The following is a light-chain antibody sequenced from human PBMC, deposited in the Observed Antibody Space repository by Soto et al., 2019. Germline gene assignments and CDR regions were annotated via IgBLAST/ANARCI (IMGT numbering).Light chain of an antibody. CDR1: SSDVGAYNY. J-gene: IGLJ1*01. Sequence: QSVLTQPRSVSGSPGQSLSISCTGTSSDVGAYNYVSWYQHHPGKAPKFIIYDVSKRPSGVPDSFSGSKSGNTASLTISGLRAEDEADYYCCSYAGTYSYVFGTGTKVTVL. V-gene: IGLV2-11*01. CDR3: CSYAGTYSYV. CDR2: DVS.